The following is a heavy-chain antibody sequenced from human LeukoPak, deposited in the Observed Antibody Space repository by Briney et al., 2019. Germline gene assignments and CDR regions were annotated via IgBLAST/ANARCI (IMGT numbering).Heavy chain of an antibody. CDR3: ARESKGLAYFDY. D-gene: IGHD2-15*01. CDR2: IKQDGSEK. CDR1: GFTFSGYW. Sequence: GGSPRLSCAASGFTFSGYWMSWVRQAPGKGLEWVASIKQDGSEKYYVDSVKGRITISRDNAKNSLFLQMNSLRAEDTALYYCARESKGLAYFDYWGQGTLVTVSS. J-gene: IGHJ4*02. V-gene: IGHV3-7*01.